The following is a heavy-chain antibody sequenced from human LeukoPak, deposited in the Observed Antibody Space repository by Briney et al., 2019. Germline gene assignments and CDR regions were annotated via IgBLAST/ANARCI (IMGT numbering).Heavy chain of an antibody. Sequence: SETLSLTCSVSGGSISSYYWSWIRQPPGKGLEGIGYIYYSGSTNYNPSLKSRVTISVGTSKNQFSLKLSSVTAADTAVYYCARHGYSSGGSAPFGYWGQGTLVTVSS. CDR2: IYYSGST. V-gene: IGHV4-59*08. CDR3: ARHGYSSGGSAPFGY. J-gene: IGHJ4*02. CDR1: GGSISSYY. D-gene: IGHD6-19*01.